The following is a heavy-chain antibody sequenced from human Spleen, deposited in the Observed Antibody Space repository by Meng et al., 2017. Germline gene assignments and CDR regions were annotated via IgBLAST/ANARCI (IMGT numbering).Heavy chain of an antibody. CDR2: IYHSGDT. CDR1: GYSISSGYY. V-gene: IGHV4-38-2*02. J-gene: IGHJ4*02. D-gene: IGHD3-16*01. Sequence: GSLRLSCTVSGYSISSGYYWGWIRQPPGKGLEWIGNIYHSGDTYYNPSLKSRVTISIDTSKNQFSLKLSSVTAADTAVYYCAREMGDYIWGTYWFHFDSWGQGRLVTVSS. CDR3: AREMGDYIWGTYWFHFDS.